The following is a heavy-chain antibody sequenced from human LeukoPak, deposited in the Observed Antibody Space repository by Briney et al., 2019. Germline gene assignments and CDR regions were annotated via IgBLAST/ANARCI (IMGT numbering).Heavy chain of an antibody. J-gene: IGHJ5*02. CDR1: GDSVSSNSAA. V-gene: IGHV6-1*01. CDR2: TYYRSKWYN. Sequence: SQTLSLTCAISGDSVSSNSAAWNWIRQSPSRGLEWLGRTYYRSKWYNDYAVSVKSRMTINPDASKNQFFLQLNSVTPEDTAVYYCARVTQYYDILTGYSSSNWFDPWGQGTLVTVSS. D-gene: IGHD3-9*01. CDR3: ARVTQYYDILTGYSSSNWFDP.